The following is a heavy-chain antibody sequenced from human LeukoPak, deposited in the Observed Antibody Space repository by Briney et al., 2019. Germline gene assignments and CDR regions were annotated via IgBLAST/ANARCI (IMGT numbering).Heavy chain of an antibody. CDR3: SNHLYYGGNFVGLNY. CDR2: ISGSGDRT. D-gene: IGHD4-23*01. Sequence: PGGSLRLSCAASGFTFSSYAMSWVRQAPGKGLEWVSAISGSGDRTYYADSVKGRFTISRGNSKNTLYLQGNSLRAEDTAVYYCSNHLYYGGNFVGLNYWGQGTLVTVSS. V-gene: IGHV3-23*01. J-gene: IGHJ4*02. CDR1: GFTFSSYA.